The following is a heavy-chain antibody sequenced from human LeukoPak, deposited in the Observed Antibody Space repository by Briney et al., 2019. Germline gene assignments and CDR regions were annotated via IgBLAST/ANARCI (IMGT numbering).Heavy chain of an antibody. CDR2: TYYRSNWYY. J-gene: IGHJ6*02. V-gene: IGHV6-1*01. Sequence: ASQTLSLTCAISGDSVSNNSAVWNWIRQSPSRGLEWLVRTYYRSNWYYDYAVSVEGRITISPDTSENQFSLQLTSVTPEDTAVYYCARHRGYYGLDVWGHGTTVTISS. D-gene: IGHD1-14*01. CDR1: GDSVSNNSAV. CDR3: ARHRGYYGLDV.